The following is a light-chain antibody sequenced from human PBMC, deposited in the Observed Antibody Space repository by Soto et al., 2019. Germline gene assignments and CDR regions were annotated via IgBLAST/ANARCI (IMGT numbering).Light chain of an antibody. CDR1: QSVNTNY. CDR2: GAS. CDR3: QQYGSSPIT. V-gene: IGKV3-20*01. J-gene: IGKJ5*01. Sequence: EMVLTQSPGTLSLSPGERATLSCRASQSVNTNYLAWYQQKSGQAPRLLIYGASSRATGIPDRFSGSWSGTDFTLTISRLEPEDFAAYFCQQYGSSPITFGQGTRLEIK.